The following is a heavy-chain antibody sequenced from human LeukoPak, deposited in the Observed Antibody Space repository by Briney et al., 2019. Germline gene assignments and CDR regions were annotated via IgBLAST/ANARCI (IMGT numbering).Heavy chain of an antibody. J-gene: IGHJ6*02. D-gene: IGHD3-22*01. CDR3: AMGITMIVVGYGMDV. V-gene: IGHV1-46*01. CDR1: GYTFTSYY. CDR2: INPSGGST. Sequence: ASVKVSCKASGYTFTSYYMHWVRQAPGQGLEWMGIINPSGGSTSYAQKFQGRVTMTRDTSTSTVYMELSSLRSEDTAVYYCAMGITMIVVGYGMDVWGQGTTVTVPS.